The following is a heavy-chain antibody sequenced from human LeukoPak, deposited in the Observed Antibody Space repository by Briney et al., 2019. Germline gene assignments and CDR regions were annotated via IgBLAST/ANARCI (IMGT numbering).Heavy chain of an antibody. J-gene: IGHJ4*02. V-gene: IGHV3-48*02. D-gene: IGHD1-26*01. Sequence: GGSLRLSSAASGFTFSDYAMNWVRQAPGKGLEWVSYITSSSGTIYYADSVKGRFTVSRDNAENSLYLQMNSLRDEDTAVYYCARGVGVTDYWGQGTLVTVSS. CDR1: GFTFSDYA. CDR2: ITSSSGTI. CDR3: ARGVGVTDY.